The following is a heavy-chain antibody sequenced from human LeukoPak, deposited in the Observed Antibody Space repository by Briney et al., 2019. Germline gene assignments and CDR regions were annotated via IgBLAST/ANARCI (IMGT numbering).Heavy chain of an antibody. V-gene: IGHV3-21*01. CDR2: ISSSSSYI. Sequence: PGGSLRLSCAASGFTFSSYSMNWVRQAPGKGLEWVSSISSSSSYIYYADSVKGRFTISRDNAKNSLYLQMNSLRAEDTAVYYCARDPSTILSVAGTRWFDPWGQGTLVTVSS. J-gene: IGHJ5*02. CDR3: ARDPSTILSVAGTRWFDP. D-gene: IGHD6-19*01. CDR1: GFTFSSYS.